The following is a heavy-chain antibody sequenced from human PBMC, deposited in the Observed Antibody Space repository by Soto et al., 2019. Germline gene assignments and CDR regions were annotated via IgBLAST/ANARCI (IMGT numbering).Heavy chain of an antibody. V-gene: IGHV3-7*03. J-gene: IGHJ4*02. Sequence: GGSLRLSCAASGFTFGSNWMSWVRQAPGNGLEWVANIKRDGSEKYYVDSVKGRFTISRDNAKNTLYLQMNSLRADDTAVYYCASLEWESSGYADYWGQGTQVTVAS. CDR2: IKRDGSEK. CDR3: ASLEWESSGYADY. CDR1: GFTFGSNW. D-gene: IGHD5-12*01.